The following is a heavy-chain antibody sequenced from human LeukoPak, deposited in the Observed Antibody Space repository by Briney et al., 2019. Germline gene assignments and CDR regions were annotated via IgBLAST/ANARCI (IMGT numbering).Heavy chain of an antibody. D-gene: IGHD3-3*01. V-gene: IGHV3-30-3*01. CDR2: ISYDGNNI. CDR1: GFTFSRYA. J-gene: IGHJ4*02. Sequence: GSLRLSCAASGFTFSRYAMHWVRQAPGQGLEWVAGISYDGNNIYYADSVKGRFTISRDNSKKTLYLQMNSLRPEDTSVYYCARDQLWSGYRNRFDYWGQGTLVIVSS. CDR3: ARDQLWSGYRNRFDY.